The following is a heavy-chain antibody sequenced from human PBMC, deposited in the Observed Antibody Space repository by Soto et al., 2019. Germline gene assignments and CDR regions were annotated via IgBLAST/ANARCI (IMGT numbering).Heavy chain of an antibody. D-gene: IGHD1-1*01. CDR1: GGFVTSGSYY. Sequence: QVQLQQWGAGLLKPSETLSLTCAVYGGFVTSGSYYWSWIRQPPGKGLEWIGEMSHSGGTHFNPSNKSRVTISVDTSKNQFTLKMSSVTAADTALYYCARVGRGTATTVVDAFDIWGPGTMVTVSS. CDR3: ARVGRGTATTVVDAFDI. V-gene: IGHV4-34*01. J-gene: IGHJ3*02. CDR2: MSHSGGT.